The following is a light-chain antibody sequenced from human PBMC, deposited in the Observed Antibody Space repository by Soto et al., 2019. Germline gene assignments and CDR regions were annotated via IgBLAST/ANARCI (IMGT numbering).Light chain of an antibody. Sequence: DIQMTQSPSSLSASVGDRVTITCRASQSISNYLNWYQQRPGKAPELLISAASSLQSGVPSRFSGSGSGTDFTLTISSLQCEDLATYYCQQSYSTPYTFGQGTKLEIK. V-gene: IGKV1-39*01. CDR3: QQSYSTPYT. CDR2: AAS. CDR1: QSISNY. J-gene: IGKJ2*01.